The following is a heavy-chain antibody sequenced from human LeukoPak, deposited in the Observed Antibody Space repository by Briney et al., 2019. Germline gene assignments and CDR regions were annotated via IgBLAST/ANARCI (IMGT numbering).Heavy chain of an antibody. CDR2: ISYDGSNK. D-gene: IGHD6-13*01. CDR3: AKQGRYSSSWYFDY. V-gene: IGHV3-30*18. Sequence: GGSLRLSCAASGFTFSSYGMHWVRQAPGKGLEWVAVISYDGSNKYYADSVKGRFTISRDNSKNTLYLQMNSLRAEDTAVYYCAKQGRYSSSWYFDYWGQGTLVTVSS. CDR1: GFTFSSYG. J-gene: IGHJ4*02.